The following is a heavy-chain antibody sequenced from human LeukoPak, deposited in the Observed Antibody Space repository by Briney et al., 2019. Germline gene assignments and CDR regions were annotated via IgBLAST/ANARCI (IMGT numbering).Heavy chain of an antibody. CDR2: IFPSGGEI. V-gene: IGHV3-23*01. CDR1: GFIFSDYD. CDR3: ATYRQVLLPFES. J-gene: IGHJ4*02. Sequence: PGGSLRLSCAASGFIFSDYDMHWVRQPPGKGLEWVSSIFPSGGEIHYADSVRGRFTISRDNSKSTLSLQMNSLRAEDTAIYYCATYRQVLLPFESWGQGTLVTVSS. D-gene: IGHD2-8*02.